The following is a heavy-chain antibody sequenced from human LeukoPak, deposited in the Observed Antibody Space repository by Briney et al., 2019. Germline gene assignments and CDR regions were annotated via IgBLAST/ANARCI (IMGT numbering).Heavy chain of an antibody. CDR1: GYSFTRYW. J-gene: IGHJ4*02. D-gene: IGHD1-1*01. V-gene: IGHV5-51*01. CDR3: ARRVGRTGTIDFDY. Sequence: GESLKISCKGSGYSFTRYWIGWVRQMPGKGLEWMGTIYPGESDTRYSPSFQGQVTISADKSISTAYLQWSSLKASGTAMYYCARRVGRTGTIDFDYWGKGTLVTVSS. CDR2: IYPGESDT.